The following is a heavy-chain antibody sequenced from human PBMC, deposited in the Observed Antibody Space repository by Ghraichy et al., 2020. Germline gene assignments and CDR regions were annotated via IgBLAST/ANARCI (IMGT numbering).Heavy chain of an antibody. J-gene: IGHJ4*02. D-gene: IGHD6-19*01. CDR1: GGSISSSSYY. V-gene: IGHV4-39*01. Sequence: SQTLSLTCTVSGGSISSSSYYWGWIRQPPGKGLEWIGSIYYSGSTYYNPSLKSRVTISVDTSKNQFSLKLSSVTAADTAVYYCARHDSSGWYKGCFDYWGQGTLVTVSS. CDR2: IYYSGST. CDR3: ARHDSSGWYKGCFDY.